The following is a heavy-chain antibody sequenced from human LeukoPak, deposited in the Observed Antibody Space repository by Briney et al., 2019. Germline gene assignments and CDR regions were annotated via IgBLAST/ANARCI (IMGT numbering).Heavy chain of an antibody. V-gene: IGHV3-7*03. CDR3: ARDSPNDILTGPPTAGY. CDR1: GFTFSSYW. J-gene: IGHJ4*02. D-gene: IGHD3-9*01. Sequence: GGSLRLSCAASGFTFSSYWMSWVRQAPGKGLEWVANIKQDGSEKYYVDSVKGRFTISRDNAKNSLYLQMNSLRAEDTAVYYCARDSPNDILTGPPTAGYWGQGTLVTVSS. CDR2: IKQDGSEK.